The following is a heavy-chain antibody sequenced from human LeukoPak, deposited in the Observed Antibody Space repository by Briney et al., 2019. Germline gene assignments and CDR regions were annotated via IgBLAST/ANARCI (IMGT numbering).Heavy chain of an antibody. V-gene: IGHV3-23*01. CDR1: GFSFSRYA. D-gene: IGHD5-24*01. CDR2: ISGSGGST. CDR3: AKKRDGTRYNADFDH. J-gene: IGHJ4*02. Sequence: LAGGSLRLSCAASGFSFSRYAMSWVRQAPGKGLEWVSAISGSGGSTYYADSVKGRFTISRDNSKNTLYLQMNNLRAEDTAVYYCAKKRDGTRYNADFDHWGQGTLVTVSS.